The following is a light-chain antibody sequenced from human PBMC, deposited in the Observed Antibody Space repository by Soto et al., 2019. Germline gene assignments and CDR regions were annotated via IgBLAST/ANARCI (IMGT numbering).Light chain of an antibody. Sequence: QSALTQPASVSGSPGQSITISCTGTSSHVGGYDYVSWYQQHPGKAPKLMIYDVSNRPSRVSNRFSGSTSSNTASLTISGLQAEEEADYYCSSFTSSTTPVFGGGTKLTVL. V-gene: IGLV2-14*01. CDR2: DVS. J-gene: IGLJ2*01. CDR3: SSFTSSTTPV. CDR1: SSHVGGYDY.